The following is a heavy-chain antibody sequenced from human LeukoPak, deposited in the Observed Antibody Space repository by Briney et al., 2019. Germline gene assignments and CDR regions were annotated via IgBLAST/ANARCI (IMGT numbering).Heavy chain of an antibody. D-gene: IGHD4-11*01. J-gene: IGHJ6*02. CDR3: ARRSNYPYYYGMDV. V-gene: IGHV1-18*01. CDR1: GYTFTSYG. CDR2: ISAYNGNT. Sequence: GASVKVSCKASGYTFTSYGISWVRQAPGQGLEWMGWISAYNGNTNYAQKLQGRVTMTTDTSTSTAYVELRSLRSDDTAVYYCARRSNYPYYYGMDVWGQGTTVTVSS.